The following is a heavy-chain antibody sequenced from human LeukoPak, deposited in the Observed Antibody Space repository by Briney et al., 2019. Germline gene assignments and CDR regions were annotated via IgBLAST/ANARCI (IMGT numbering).Heavy chain of an antibody. CDR2: ISTSSSYI. J-gene: IGHJ4*02. CDR3: ARGTMFPYYFDY. V-gene: IGHV3-21*01. Sequence: GGSLRLSCAASGFTFSSYSMTWVRQAPGKGLEWASFISTSSSYIYYADSVKGRFIISRDNAKTSLSLQMNSLRAEDTAVYYCARGTMFPYYFDYWGQGTLVTVSS. D-gene: IGHD3-10*02. CDR1: GFTFSSYS.